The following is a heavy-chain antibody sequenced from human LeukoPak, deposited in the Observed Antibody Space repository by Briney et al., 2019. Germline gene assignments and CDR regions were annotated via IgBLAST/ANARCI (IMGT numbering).Heavy chain of an antibody. V-gene: IGHV1-18*01. J-gene: IGHJ4*02. Sequence: GASVKVSCKASGYTFTSYGISWVRQAPGQGLEWMGWISAYNGNTNYAQKLQGRVTMTTDTSTSTAYMELRSLRSDDTAVYYCARHDILTGYSRELYFDYWGQGTLVTVSS. CDR3: ARHDILTGYSRELYFDY. CDR1: GYTFTSYG. CDR2: ISAYNGNT. D-gene: IGHD3-9*01.